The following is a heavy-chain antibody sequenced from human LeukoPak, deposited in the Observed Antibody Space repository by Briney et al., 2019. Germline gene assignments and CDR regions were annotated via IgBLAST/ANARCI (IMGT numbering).Heavy chain of an antibody. CDR2: IRYDGSDK. CDR1: GFTFSSYG. D-gene: IGHD4-17*01. V-gene: IGHV3-30*02. J-gene: IGHJ4*02. CDR3: AKDLTTVATQGDY. Sequence: GGSLRLSCAASGFTFSSYGMHWVRQAPGKGLEWVAFIRYDGSDKYYADSVKGRFTISRDNSKNTVYLQMNSLRAEDTAVYHCAKDLTTVATQGDYWGQGTLVTVSS.